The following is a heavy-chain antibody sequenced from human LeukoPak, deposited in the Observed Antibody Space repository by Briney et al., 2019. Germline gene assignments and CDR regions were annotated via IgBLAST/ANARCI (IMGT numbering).Heavy chain of an antibody. D-gene: IGHD2-2*01. CDR1: GFTFSSYG. CDR2: ISYDGSDK. CDR3: AKCSSTSCYYYYYYMDV. Sequence: PGSSLSLSCATSGFTFSSYGMHWVRQAPGKGLESVAVISYDGSDKYYADSVKGRFTISRDNSKNTLYLQMNSLRAEDTAVYYCAKCSSTSCYYYYYYMDVWGKGTTVTVSS. V-gene: IGHV3-30*18. J-gene: IGHJ6*03.